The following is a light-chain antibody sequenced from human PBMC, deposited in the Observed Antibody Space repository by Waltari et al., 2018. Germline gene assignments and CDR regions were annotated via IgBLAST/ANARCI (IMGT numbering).Light chain of an antibody. CDR3: AAWDDSLNGVV. Sequence: QSLLTQPPSVSEAPRQRVTIPCSGSSSNIRNKPGTWYQQLPGKPPKLLIYYDDLLPSGVSDRFSGSKSGTSASLAISGLQSDDEADYYCAAWDDSLNGVVFGGGTKLTVL. V-gene: IGLV1-36*01. CDR2: YDD. CDR1: SSNIRNKP. J-gene: IGLJ2*01.